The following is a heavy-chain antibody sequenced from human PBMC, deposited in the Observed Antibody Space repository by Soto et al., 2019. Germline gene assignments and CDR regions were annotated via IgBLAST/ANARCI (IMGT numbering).Heavy chain of an antibody. D-gene: IGHD1-26*01. Sequence: SETLSLTCAVSGYSISSGYYWGWIRQPPGKGLEWIGSIYHSGSTYYNPSLKSRVTISVDTSKNQFSLKLSSVTAADTAVYYCASSGSYNNDYWGQGTLVPVSP. CDR3: ASSGSYNNDY. CDR1: GYSISSGYY. CDR2: IYHSGST. J-gene: IGHJ4*02. V-gene: IGHV4-38-2*01.